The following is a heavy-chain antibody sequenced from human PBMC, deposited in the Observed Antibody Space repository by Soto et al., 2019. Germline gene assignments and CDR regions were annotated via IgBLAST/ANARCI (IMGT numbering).Heavy chain of an antibody. CDR1: GYTFTSYA. D-gene: IGHD2-2*01. J-gene: IGHJ6*02. Sequence: GASVKVSCKASGYTFTSYAMHWVRQAPGQRLEWMGRINAGNGNTKYSQKFQGRVTITRDTSASTAYMELSSLRSEDTAVYYCASRGDCSSTSCHEPFYYYYGMDVWGQGTTVTVSS. V-gene: IGHV1-3*01. CDR3: ASRGDCSSTSCHEPFYYYYGMDV. CDR2: INAGNGNT.